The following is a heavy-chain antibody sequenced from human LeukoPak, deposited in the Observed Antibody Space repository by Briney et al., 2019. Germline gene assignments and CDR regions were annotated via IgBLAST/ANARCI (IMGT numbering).Heavy chain of an antibody. V-gene: IGHV4-59*11. J-gene: IGHJ4*02. Sequence: SETLSLTCTVSGDSIGSHYWNWIRQPPGKGLEWIGYVYYSGSTNYNPSLKSRVTISVDTSKNHFSLNLSSVTAADTAVYYCAAGRHSSSPFGYWGQGTLVTVSS. CDR3: AAGRHSSSPFGY. CDR2: VYYSGST. CDR1: GDSIGSHY. D-gene: IGHD6-13*01.